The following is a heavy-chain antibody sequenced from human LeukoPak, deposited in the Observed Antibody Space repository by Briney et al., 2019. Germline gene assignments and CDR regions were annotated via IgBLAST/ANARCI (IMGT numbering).Heavy chain of an antibody. D-gene: IGHD4-11*01. J-gene: IGHJ4*02. CDR2: ISGSGGST. V-gene: IGHV3-23*01. Sequence: HAGGSLRLSCAASGFTFSSYAMSWVRQAPGKGLEWVSAISGSGGSTYYADSVEGRFTISRDKSKNTLYLQMNSLRAEDTAVYYCAKAFTTVIEFDYWGQGTLVTVSS. CDR1: GFTFSSYA. CDR3: AKAFTTVIEFDY.